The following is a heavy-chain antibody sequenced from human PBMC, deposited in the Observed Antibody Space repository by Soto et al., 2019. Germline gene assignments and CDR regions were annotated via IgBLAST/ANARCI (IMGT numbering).Heavy chain of an antibody. Sequence: GGSLRLSCAASGFTFDDYAMHWVRQAPGKGLEWVSGVSWNSGSIGYADSVKGRFTISRDNAKNSLYLQMNSLRAEDTALYYCAKDYLDWSHAFDIWGQGTMVT. V-gene: IGHV3-9*01. D-gene: IGHD3-9*01. CDR2: VSWNSGSI. CDR3: AKDYLDWSHAFDI. CDR1: GFTFDDYA. J-gene: IGHJ3*02.